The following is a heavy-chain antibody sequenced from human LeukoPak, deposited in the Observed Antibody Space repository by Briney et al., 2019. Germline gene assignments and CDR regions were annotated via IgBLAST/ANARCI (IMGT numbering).Heavy chain of an antibody. CDR3: ARAPLITMIVVGPDAFDI. J-gene: IGHJ3*02. CDR2: ISAYNGNT. CDR1: GYTFTSYG. V-gene: IGHV1-18*01. Sequence: ASVKVSCKASGYTFTSYGISWVRQAPGQGLEWMGWISAYNGNTNYAQKLQGRVTMTTDTSTSTAYMELRSLRSDDTAVYYCARAPLITMIVVGPDAFDIWGQGTMVTVSS. D-gene: IGHD3-22*01.